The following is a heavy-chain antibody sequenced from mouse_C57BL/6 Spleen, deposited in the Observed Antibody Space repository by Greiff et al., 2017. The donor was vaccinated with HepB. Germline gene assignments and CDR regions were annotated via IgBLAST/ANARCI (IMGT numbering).Heavy chain of an antibody. Sequence: EVKVIESGGGLVKPGGSLKLSCAASGFTFSSYAMSWVRQTPEKRLEWVATISDGGSYTYYPDNVKGRFTISRDNAKNNLYLQMSHLKSEDTAMYYCARSSRGMARFAYWGQGTLVTVSA. J-gene: IGHJ3*01. CDR1: GFTFSSYA. CDR2: ISDGGSYT. V-gene: IGHV5-4*03. CDR3: ARSSRGMARFAY.